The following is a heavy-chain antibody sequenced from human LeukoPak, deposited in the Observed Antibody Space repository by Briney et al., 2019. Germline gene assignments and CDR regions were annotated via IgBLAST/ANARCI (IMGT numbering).Heavy chain of an antibody. Sequence: GGSLRLSCAASGFTFSSYAMSWVRQAPGKGLEWVSVIKSSAGSSYYADSVKGRFTISRDNSKNTLYLQMNSQRAEDTAVYYCAKGPYDSSDYRFDYWGEGTLVTVSS. CDR3: AKGPYDSSDYRFDY. CDR1: GFTFSSYA. V-gene: IGHV3-23*01. D-gene: IGHD3-22*01. CDR2: IKSSAGSS. J-gene: IGHJ4*02.